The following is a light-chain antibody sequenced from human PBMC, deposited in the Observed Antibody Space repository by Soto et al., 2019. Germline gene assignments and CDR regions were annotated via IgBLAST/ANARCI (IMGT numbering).Light chain of an antibody. CDR2: QAS. V-gene: IGKV1-5*03. CDR1: QSINSW. Sequence: DIQMTQSPSTLSASVGDRVTITCRASQSINSWLAWYQQKPGKAPKLLIYQASILQSAVPSRFSGSGSGTEFTLTISGLQPDDFATYYCQQYDFQGTFGQGTKVEIK. CDR3: QQYDFQGT. J-gene: IGKJ1*01.